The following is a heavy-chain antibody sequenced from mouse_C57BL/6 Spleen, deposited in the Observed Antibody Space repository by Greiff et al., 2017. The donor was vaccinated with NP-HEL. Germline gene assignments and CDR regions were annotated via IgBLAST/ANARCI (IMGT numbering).Heavy chain of an antibody. CDR2: IRSKSNNYAT. CDR1: GFSFNTYA. Sequence: EVQRVESGGGLVQPKGSLKLSCAASGFSFNTYAMNWVRQAPGKGLEWVARIRSKSNNYATYYADSVKDRFTISRDDSESMLYLQMNNLKTEDTAMYYCVRHEGLGGVFAYWGQGTLVTVSA. D-gene: IGHD4-1*01. V-gene: IGHV10-1*01. J-gene: IGHJ3*01. CDR3: VRHEGLGGVFAY.